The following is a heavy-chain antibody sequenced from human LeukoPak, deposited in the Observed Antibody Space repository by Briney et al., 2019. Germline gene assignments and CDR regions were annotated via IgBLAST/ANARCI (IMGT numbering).Heavy chain of an antibody. Sequence: SETLSLTCTVSGGSISSGDYYWSWIRQPPGKGLEWIGYIYYSGSTYYNPSLKSRFTISVDTSKNQFSLKLSSVTAADTAVYYCARVGSWLYGSGSYRRDFDYWGQGTLVTVSS. J-gene: IGHJ4*02. CDR3: ARVGSWLYGSGSYRRDFDY. CDR2: IYYSGST. D-gene: IGHD3-10*01. CDR1: GGSISSGDYY. V-gene: IGHV4-30-4*08.